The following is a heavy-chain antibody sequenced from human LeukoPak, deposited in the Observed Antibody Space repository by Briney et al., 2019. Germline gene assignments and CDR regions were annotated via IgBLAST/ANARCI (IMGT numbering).Heavy chain of an antibody. Sequence: ASVKVSCKASGYTLTGYYMHWVRQAPGQGLEWMGWINPNSGGTNYAQKFQGRVTMTRDTSISTAYMELSRLRSDDTAVYYCARDYGSGRHIDYWGQGTLVTVSS. CDR3: ARDYGSGRHIDY. CDR1: GYTLTGYY. V-gene: IGHV1-2*02. CDR2: INPNSGGT. D-gene: IGHD3-10*01. J-gene: IGHJ4*02.